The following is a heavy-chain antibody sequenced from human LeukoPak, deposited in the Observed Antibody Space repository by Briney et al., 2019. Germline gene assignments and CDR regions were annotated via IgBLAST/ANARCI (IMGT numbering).Heavy chain of an antibody. D-gene: IGHD1-26*01. CDR3: ARSGIHHGDFDY. Sequence: GGSLRLSCAASGFTFSSYAMSWVRQAPGKGLEWVSAISGSGGSTYYADSVKGRFTISRDNSKNTLYLQMNSLRAKDTAVYYCARSGIHHGDFDYWGQGTLVTVSS. CDR2: ISGSGGST. CDR1: GFTFSSYA. J-gene: IGHJ4*02. V-gene: IGHV3-23*01.